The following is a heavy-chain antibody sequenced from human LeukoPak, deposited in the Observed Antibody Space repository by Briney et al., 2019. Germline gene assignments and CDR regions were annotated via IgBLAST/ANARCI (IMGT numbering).Heavy chain of an antibody. D-gene: IGHD2-2*01. CDR3: ARIAYCSSTSCSDAFDM. J-gene: IGHJ3*02. CDR2: ISVHNGDT. CDR1: GYTFTSYG. Sequence: ASVKVSCKASGYTFTSYGLSWVRQVPGQGLEWLGWISVHNGDTNYAQKLQGRLTVTTDTSTSTAYMELGSLRSDDTAMYYCARIAYCSSTSCSDAFDMWGQGTMVTVSS. V-gene: IGHV1-18*01.